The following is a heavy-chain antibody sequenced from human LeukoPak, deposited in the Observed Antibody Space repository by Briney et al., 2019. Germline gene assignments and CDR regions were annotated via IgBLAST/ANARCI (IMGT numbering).Heavy chain of an antibody. CDR3: ARDTCAGSWSPFNY. V-gene: IGHV3-30-3*01. D-gene: IGHD6-13*01. Sequence: GRTLRLSCAASGFALTNACLTGVSGVPGKGVGWVATVSSNGNNNEYYADSVNGRFTTSRDNSKNTLFLQMNGLRADDTAVYYCARDTCAGSWSPFNYWGQGTLVTVSS. CDR1: GFALTNAC. J-gene: IGHJ4*02. CDR2: VSSNGNNNE.